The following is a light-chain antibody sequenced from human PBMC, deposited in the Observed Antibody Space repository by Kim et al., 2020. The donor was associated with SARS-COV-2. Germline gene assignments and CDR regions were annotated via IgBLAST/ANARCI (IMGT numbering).Light chain of an antibody. Sequence: LSPGERATLSGRASQSVANYIAWYQQKPGQAPRLLIYDASTRAYGMPARFSGSGSGTDFTLTISSLEPEDFAVYYCQQRSSWPRTFGQGTKVDIK. V-gene: IGKV3-11*01. CDR2: DAS. J-gene: IGKJ1*01. CDR3: QQRSSWPRT. CDR1: QSVANY.